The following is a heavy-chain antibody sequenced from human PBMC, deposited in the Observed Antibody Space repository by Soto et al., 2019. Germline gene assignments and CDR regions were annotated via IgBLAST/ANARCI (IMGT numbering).Heavy chain of an antibody. CDR2: IDPSDSYT. J-gene: IGHJ4*02. V-gene: IGHV5-10-1*01. CDR3: ARHVYYDVLKKNY. CDR1: GYSFTSYW. D-gene: IGHD3-9*01. Sequence: PGESLKISCKGSGYSFTSYWISWVRQMPGKGLEWMGRIDPSDSYTNYSPSFQGHVTISADKSISTAYLQWSSLKASDTAMYYCARHVYYDVLKKNYWGQGTLVTAPQ.